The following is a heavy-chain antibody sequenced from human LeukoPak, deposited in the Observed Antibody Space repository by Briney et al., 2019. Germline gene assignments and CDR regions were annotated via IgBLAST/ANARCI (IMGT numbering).Heavy chain of an antibody. D-gene: IGHD3-22*01. V-gene: IGHV4-39*07. CDR1: GGSISSSDYY. CDR3: ARSEPYYYDSSGYYYL. Sequence: TSETLSLTCTVSGGSISSSDYYWGWIRQPPGKGLEWIGSIYYSGSTYYNPSLKSRVTISVDTSKNQFSLKLSSVTAADTAVYYCARSEPYYYDSSGYYYLWGQGTLVTVSS. CDR2: IYYSGST. J-gene: IGHJ4*02.